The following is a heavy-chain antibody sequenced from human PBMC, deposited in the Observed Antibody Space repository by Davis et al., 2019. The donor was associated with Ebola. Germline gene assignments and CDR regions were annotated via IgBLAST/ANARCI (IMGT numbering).Heavy chain of an antibody. J-gene: IGHJ4*02. CDR2: VYQTGES. D-gene: IGHD2-2*01. CDR1: DYSITSGYY. V-gene: IGHV4-38-2*02. CDR3: ARGNYQAF. Sequence: SETLSLTCTVSDYSITSGYYWGWIRQPPGQGLEWIGSVYQTGESHYNPSLASRVTISVDTSKNQFSLKLNSVTAADTAVYYCARGNYQAFWGQGTLVTVSS.